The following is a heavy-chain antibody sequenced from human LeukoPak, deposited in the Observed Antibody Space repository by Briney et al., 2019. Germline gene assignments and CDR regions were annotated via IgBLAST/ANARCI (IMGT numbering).Heavy chain of an antibody. D-gene: IGHD6-13*01. Sequence: PGGSLRLSCAASGFTFSNTWMSWVRQAPGKGLEWVGRIKSKTYGGTTDYAAPVKGRFTISRDDSKNTLYLQMNSLKTEDTAVYYCTTDWLEYSSSWYREDYWGQGTLVTVSS. J-gene: IGHJ4*02. CDR1: GFTFSNTW. V-gene: IGHV3-15*01. CDR2: IKSKTYGGTT. CDR3: TTDWLEYSSSWYREDY.